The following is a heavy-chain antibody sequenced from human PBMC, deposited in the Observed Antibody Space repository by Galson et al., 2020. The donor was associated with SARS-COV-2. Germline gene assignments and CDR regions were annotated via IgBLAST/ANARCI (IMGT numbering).Heavy chain of an antibody. Sequence: SETLSLTCTVSGGSISSSSYYWGWIRQPPGKGLEWIGSIYYSGSTYYNQSLKSRVTISVDTSKNQFSLKLSSVTAADTAVYYCARHPDTEFLPIDYWGQGTLVTVSS. V-gene: IGHV4-39*01. J-gene: IGHJ4*02. CDR3: ARHPDTEFLPIDY. CDR1: GGSISSSSYY. CDR2: IYYSGST.